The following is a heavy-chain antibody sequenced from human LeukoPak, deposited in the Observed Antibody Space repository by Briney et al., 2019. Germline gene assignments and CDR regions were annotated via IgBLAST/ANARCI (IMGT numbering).Heavy chain of an antibody. J-gene: IGHJ4*02. Sequence: GGSLRLSCVASGLTFSTYAMSWVRQAPGKGLEWVSGIIGRGGRTYYADSVKGRFTTSRDNSKNTLYLQMNSLRVEDTGLYYCVKEQSSGWYRVADHWGRGTLVIVSS. CDR2: IIGRGGRT. V-gene: IGHV3-23*01. D-gene: IGHD6-19*01. CDR1: GLTFSTYA. CDR3: VKEQSSGWYRVADH.